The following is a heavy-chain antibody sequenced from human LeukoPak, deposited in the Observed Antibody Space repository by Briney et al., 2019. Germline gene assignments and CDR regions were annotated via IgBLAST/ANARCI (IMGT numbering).Heavy chain of an antibody. CDR1: GFTVSSNY. Sequence: PGGSLRLSCAASGFTVSSNYMSWVRQAPGKGLEWVSVISGSGGSTYYADSVKGRFTISRDNSKNTLYLQMNSLRAEDTAVYYCAKSPEQWLAHFDYWGQGTLVTVSS. D-gene: IGHD6-19*01. CDR3: AKSPEQWLAHFDY. V-gene: IGHV3-23*01. J-gene: IGHJ4*02. CDR2: ISGSGGST.